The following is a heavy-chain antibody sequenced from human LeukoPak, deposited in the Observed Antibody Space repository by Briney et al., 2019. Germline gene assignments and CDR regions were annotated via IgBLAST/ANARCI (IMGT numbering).Heavy chain of an antibody. CDR1: GFTFSSYW. J-gene: IGHJ5*02. CDR3: ARLYDYVGGNWFDP. Sequence: PGGSLRLSCAASGFTFSSYWMSWVRQAPGKGLEWVANIKQDGSEKYYVDSVKGRFTISRDNAKNSLYLQMNSLRAEDTAVYYCARLYDYVGGNWFDPWGQGTLVTVSS. V-gene: IGHV3-7*01. CDR2: IKQDGSEK. D-gene: IGHD3-16*01.